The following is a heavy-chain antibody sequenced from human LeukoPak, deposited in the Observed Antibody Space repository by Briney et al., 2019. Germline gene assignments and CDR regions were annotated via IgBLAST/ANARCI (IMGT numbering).Heavy chain of an antibody. J-gene: IGHJ4*02. V-gene: IGHV3-7*01. D-gene: IGHD5-18*01. CDR1: GFTFSSYW. Sequence: GGSLRLSCAASGFTFSSYWMSWVRQAPGKGLEWVDNIKQDGSEKYYVDSVKGRFTISRDNAKNSLYLQMNSLRAEDTAVYYCARYYTAMALKPNLFDYWGQGTLVTVSS. CDR2: IKQDGSEK. CDR3: ARYYTAMALKPNLFDY.